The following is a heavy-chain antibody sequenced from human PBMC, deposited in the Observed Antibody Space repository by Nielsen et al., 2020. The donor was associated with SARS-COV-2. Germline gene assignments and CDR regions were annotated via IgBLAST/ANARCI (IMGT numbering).Heavy chain of an antibody. J-gene: IGHJ6*02. CDR1: GYSFTSYW. CDR3: ARQGQWLAGGMDV. Sequence: GESLKISCKGSGYSFTSYWIGWVRQTPGKGLEWMGIIYPGDFDTRYSPSFKGQVTISADKSITTAYLQFSSLQASDTAIYYCARQGQWLAGGMDVWGQGTTVTVSS. D-gene: IGHD6-19*01. CDR2: IYPGDFDT. V-gene: IGHV5-51*01.